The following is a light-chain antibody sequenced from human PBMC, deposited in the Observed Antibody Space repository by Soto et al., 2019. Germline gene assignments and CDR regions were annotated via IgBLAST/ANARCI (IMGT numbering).Light chain of an antibody. V-gene: IGKV1-5*03. CDR1: QSISRW. Sequence: DIQMTQSPSTLSASVGDRVTITCRASQSISRWVAWYQQKPGKAPGLLIYKASTLETGVPSRFSGSGSGTEFTLTISSLQPDDFATYYCQQYYSYSGTFGQGTKLEIK. CDR3: QQYYSYSGT. CDR2: KAS. J-gene: IGKJ2*02.